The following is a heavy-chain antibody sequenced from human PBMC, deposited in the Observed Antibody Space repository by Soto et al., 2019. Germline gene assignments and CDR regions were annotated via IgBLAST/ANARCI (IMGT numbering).Heavy chain of an antibody. J-gene: IGHJ4*02. V-gene: IGHV1-18*01. CDR2: ISTYNGNT. Sequence: QVQLVQSGAEVKKPGASVKVSCKASGYTFTSFGISWVRQAPGQGLEWMGWISTYNGNTNYAQKLQGRVTMTTDTSTSTAYMELRSLRSDDTAVYYGGREYCSGGSCYSPDYWGQGTLVTVSS. D-gene: IGHD2-15*01. CDR3: GREYCSGGSCYSPDY. CDR1: GYTFTSFG.